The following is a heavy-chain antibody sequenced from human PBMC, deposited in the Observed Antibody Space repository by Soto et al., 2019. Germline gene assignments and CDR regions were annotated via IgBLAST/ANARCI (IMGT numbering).Heavy chain of an antibody. V-gene: IGHV1-69*15. CDR1: GGSFSSSS. Sequence: VQLVQSGAELKKPGSSVKVSCKASGGSFSSSSINWVRQAPGQGPEWMGNILPFFGTADYAQKFQGRVTITADVSTTTAYMELRSLRSEDTAVYYCATEKYGAGRVGVYTWGQGTLVTVSS. CDR2: ILPFFGTA. D-gene: IGHD1-26*01. CDR3: ATEKYGAGRVGVYT. J-gene: IGHJ5*02.